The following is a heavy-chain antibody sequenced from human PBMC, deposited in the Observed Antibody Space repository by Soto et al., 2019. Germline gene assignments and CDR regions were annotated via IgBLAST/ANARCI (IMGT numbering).Heavy chain of an antibody. Sequence: EVQMVQSGGDLVKPGGSLRLSCVTSGFMFSSAWMNWVRQAPGKGLEWVARIKTKGDDETRDYAAPVKGRFTISRDDSKKTVYLQMNSLRAEDTAVYYCVEGWNDFWGQGNLVTVSS. D-gene: IGHD1-1*01. V-gene: IGHV3-15*01. CDR1: GFMFSSAW. J-gene: IGHJ4*02. CDR2: IKTKGDDETR. CDR3: VEGWNDF.